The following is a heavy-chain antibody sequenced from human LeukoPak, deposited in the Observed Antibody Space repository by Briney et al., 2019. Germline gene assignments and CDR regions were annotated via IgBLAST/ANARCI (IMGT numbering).Heavy chain of an antibody. CDR2: INPNSGGT. J-gene: IGHJ5*02. Sequence: ASVKVSCKASGYTFTGYYIHWVRQAPGQGLEWMGWINPNSGGTNYAQKFQGRVTMTRDTSISTAYMELSRLRSDDTAVYYCAREEQQLPFNWFDPWGQGTLVTVSS. CDR1: GYTFTGYY. D-gene: IGHD6-13*01. V-gene: IGHV1-2*02. CDR3: AREEQQLPFNWFDP.